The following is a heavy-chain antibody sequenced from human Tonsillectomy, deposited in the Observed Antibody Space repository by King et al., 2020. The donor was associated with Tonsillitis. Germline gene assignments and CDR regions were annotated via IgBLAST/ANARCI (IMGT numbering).Heavy chain of an antibody. D-gene: IGHD6-19*01. J-gene: IGHJ4*02. CDR1: GFTFSSYA. CDR2: ISNSGGNT. CDR3: AKDGHSSGWYYFYY. V-gene: IGHV3-23*04. Sequence: VQLVESGGGLVQPGGSLRLSCAASGFTFSSYAMSWVRQAPGKGLEWVSGISNSGGNTYYADSVKGRFTISRDNSKNTLYLQMNSLRAGDTAAYYCAKDGHSSGWYYFYYWGQGTLVTVSS.